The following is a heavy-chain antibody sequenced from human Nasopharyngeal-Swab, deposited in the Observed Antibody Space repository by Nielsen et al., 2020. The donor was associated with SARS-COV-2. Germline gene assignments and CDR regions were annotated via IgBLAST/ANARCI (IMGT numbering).Heavy chain of an antibody. V-gene: IGHV1-69*13. CDR2: LIPIFGTA. CDR1: GGTFSSYA. CDR3: ARKRRGHYYYGMDV. D-gene: IGHD3-10*01. J-gene: IGHJ6*02. Sequence: SVKVSCKASGGTFSSYAISWVRQAPGQGLEWMGGLIPIFGTANYAQKFQGRVTITADESTSTAYMELSSLRSEDTAVYYCARKRRGHYYYGMDVWGQGTTVTVSS.